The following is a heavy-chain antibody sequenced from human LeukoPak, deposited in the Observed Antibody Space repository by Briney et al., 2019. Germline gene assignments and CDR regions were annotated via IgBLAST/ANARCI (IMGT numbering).Heavy chain of an antibody. CDR2: ISSSSSYM. D-gene: IGHD1-26*01. CDR3: ASGYSGSYTIDY. Sequence: PGGSLRLSCAASGFTFNTYSMNWVRQAPGKGLEWVSSISSSSSYMSHADAVKGRFTISRDNAKNSLYLQMNSLRAEDTAVYYCASGYSGSYTIDYWGQGTLVTVSS. J-gene: IGHJ4*02. CDR1: GFTFNTYS. V-gene: IGHV3-21*01.